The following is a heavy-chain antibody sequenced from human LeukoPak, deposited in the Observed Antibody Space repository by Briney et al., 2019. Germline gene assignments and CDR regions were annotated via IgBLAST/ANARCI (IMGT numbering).Heavy chain of an antibody. V-gene: IGHV4-4*07. CDR2: IYTRGST. J-gene: IGHJ4*02. Sequence: PSETLSLIWTVSGGSISSYFWSWIGQPAGKGLEGIGGIYTRGSTNYNPSLKSRVTMYVDTSKNQVSLTLIAVTAADTAVYYCARLANRYDFWSMSLSDYWGQGTLVTVSS. CDR3: ARLANRYDFWSMSLSDY. CDR1: GGSISSYF. D-gene: IGHD3-3*01.